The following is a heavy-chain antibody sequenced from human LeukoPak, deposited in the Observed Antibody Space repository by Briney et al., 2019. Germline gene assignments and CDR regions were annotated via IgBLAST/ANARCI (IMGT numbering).Heavy chain of an antibody. CDR1: GYTFTSYY. D-gene: IGHD3-10*01. J-gene: IGHJ6*03. CDR3: ARGPSITMVRGGQWYYYMDV. CDR2: TSPSGGST. V-gene: IGHV1-46*01. Sequence: ASVKVSRKASGYTFTSYYIHWVRQAPGQGLEWMGLTSPSGGSTNYAQKFQGRVTMTRDTSTSTVYMELSSLRSEDTAVYYCARGPSITMVRGGQWYYYMDVWGKGTTVTISS.